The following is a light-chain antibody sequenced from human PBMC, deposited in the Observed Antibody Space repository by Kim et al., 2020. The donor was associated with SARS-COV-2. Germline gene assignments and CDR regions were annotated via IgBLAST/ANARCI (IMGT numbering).Light chain of an antibody. Sequence: DVVLTQTPLSSTVTLGQPASISCTSSHNPVDSDGDTYLSWLHQRPGQPPRLLIEHISNRLPGVPDRFSGSGAGTEFTLKISRVEAEDVGVYYCVQNIHSPHSFGQRTKLEI. V-gene: IGKV2-24*01. J-gene: IGKJ2*03. CDR2: HIS. CDR1: HNPVDSDGDTY. CDR3: VQNIHSPHS.